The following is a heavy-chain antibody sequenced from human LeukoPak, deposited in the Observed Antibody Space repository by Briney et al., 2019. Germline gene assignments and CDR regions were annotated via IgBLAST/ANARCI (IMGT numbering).Heavy chain of an antibody. D-gene: IGHD5-12*01. V-gene: IGHV1-69*04. Sequence: ASVKVSCKASGGTFSSYAMSWVRQAPGQGLEWMGRIIPILGIANYAQKFQGRVTITADKSTSTAYMELSSLRSEDTAVYYCARGYVDIVATRDYFDYWGQGTLVTVSS. CDR1: GGTFSSYA. J-gene: IGHJ4*02. CDR2: IIPILGIA. CDR3: ARGYVDIVATRDYFDY.